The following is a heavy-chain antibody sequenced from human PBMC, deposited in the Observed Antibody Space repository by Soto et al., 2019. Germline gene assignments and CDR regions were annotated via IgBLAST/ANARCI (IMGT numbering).Heavy chain of an antibody. CDR2: IYYSGST. CDR3: ASGGGSCIFGCMDV. D-gene: IGHD2-15*01. V-gene: IGHV4-31*03. J-gene: IGHJ6*02. CDR1: GGSISSGGYY. Sequence: PSETLSLTCTVSGGSISSGGYYWSWIRQHPGKGLEWIGYIYYSGSTYYNPSLKSRVTISVDTSKNQFSLKLSSVPAADTAVYYCASGGGSCIFGCMDVWGRGTTVTVSS.